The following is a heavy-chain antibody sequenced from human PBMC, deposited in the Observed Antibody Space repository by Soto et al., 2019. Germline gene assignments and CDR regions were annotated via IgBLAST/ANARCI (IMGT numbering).Heavy chain of an antibody. D-gene: IGHD3-10*01. CDR2: IYHSGST. Sequence: PSETLSLTCAVSGGSISSNNWWSWVRQPPGKGLEWIGEIYHSGSTNYNPSLKSRVTISVDKSKNQFSLKLSSVTAADTAVYYCARAGRGVRYYYGSGSPYGMDVWGQGTTVTVSS. CDR3: ARAGRGVRYYYGSGSPYGMDV. V-gene: IGHV4-4*02. CDR1: GGSISSNNW. J-gene: IGHJ6*02.